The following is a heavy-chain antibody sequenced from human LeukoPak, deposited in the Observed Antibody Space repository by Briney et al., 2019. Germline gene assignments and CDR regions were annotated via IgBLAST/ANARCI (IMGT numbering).Heavy chain of an antibody. CDR1: GFTFSNTW. V-gene: IGHV3-15*07. CDR3: TTGGSVIVAGTRAFDI. Sequence: PGGSLRLSCAASGFTFSNTWMNWVRQAPGKGLEWVGRIKSEIDGGATDYAAPVQGRFTISRDDSQATLYLQMNSLKTKDTAVYYCTTGGSVIVAGTRAFDIWGQGTMVTVSS. D-gene: IGHD1-7*01. J-gene: IGHJ3*02. CDR2: IKSEIDGGAT.